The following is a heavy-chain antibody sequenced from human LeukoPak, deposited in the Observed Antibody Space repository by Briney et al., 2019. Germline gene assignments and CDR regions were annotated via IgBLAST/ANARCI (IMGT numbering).Heavy chain of an antibody. J-gene: IGHJ5*02. CDR1: GGSISSYY. V-gene: IGHV4-4*09. D-gene: IGHD6-13*01. Sequence: SETLSLTCTVSGGSISSYYWSWIRQPPGKGLEWIGYIYTSGSTNYNPSLKSRVTISVDTSKNQFSLKLSSVTAADTAVYYCARHYSSNLGWFDLWGQGTLVTVSS. CDR3: ARHYSSNLGWFDL. CDR2: IYTSGST.